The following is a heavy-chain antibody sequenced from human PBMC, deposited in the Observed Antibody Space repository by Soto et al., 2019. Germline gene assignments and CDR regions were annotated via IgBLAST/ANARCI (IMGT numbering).Heavy chain of an antibody. Sequence: PWGLLRVSYAACGFMFSGDARSWIRQAPGKGLEWVSAISGSGGSTYYADSVKGRFTISRDNSKNTLYLQMNSLRAEDTAVYYCAKDRLRYVGPNWFDPWGQGTLVTVSS. CDR1: GFMFSGDA. V-gene: IGHV3-23*01. J-gene: IGHJ5*02. CDR2: ISGSGGST. D-gene: IGHD3-16*02. CDR3: AKDRLRYVGPNWFDP.